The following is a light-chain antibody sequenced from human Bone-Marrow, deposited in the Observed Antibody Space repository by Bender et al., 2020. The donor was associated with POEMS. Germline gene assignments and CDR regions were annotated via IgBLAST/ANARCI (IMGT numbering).Light chain of an antibody. CDR1: SSDVGTYDR. V-gene: IGLV2-18*01. CDR3: QVWDSTSDLVV. J-gene: IGLJ2*01. CDR2: EVS. Sequence: QSALTQPPSVSGSPGQSVTLSCTGTSSDVGTYDRVSWYQQPPGTAPKLIIYEVSNRPSGIPERFSGSNSGNTATLTISRVEAGDEADYYCQVWDSTSDLVVFGGGTKLTVL.